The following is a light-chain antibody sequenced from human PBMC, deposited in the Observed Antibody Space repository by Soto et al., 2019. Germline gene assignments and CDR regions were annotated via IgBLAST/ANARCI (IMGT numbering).Light chain of an antibody. Sequence: QSALTQPASVSGSPGQSTTISCTGTSSDVGGYNEVSWYQQRPGKAPKLMIYDVTNRPSGVSNRFSGSKSGNTASLTISGIQAEDEAYYYCSSHAAGSTLIFGGGTKVTVL. J-gene: IGLJ2*01. V-gene: IGLV2-14*03. CDR1: SSDVGGYNE. CDR2: DVT. CDR3: SSHAAGSTLI.